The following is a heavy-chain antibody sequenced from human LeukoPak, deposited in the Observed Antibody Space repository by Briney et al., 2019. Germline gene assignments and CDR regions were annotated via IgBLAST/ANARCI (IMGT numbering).Heavy chain of an antibody. CDR1: GFTVSSNY. CDR2: IYSGGST. Sequence: GGSLRLSCAASGFTVSSNYMSWVREAPGEGLEWVSVIYSGGSTYYADSVKGRFTISRDNSKNTLYLQMNSLRAEDTAVYCCARDSSGSVTTDNYFDYWGQGTLVTVSS. CDR3: ARDSSGSVTTDNYFDY. J-gene: IGHJ4*02. D-gene: IGHD4-4*01. V-gene: IGHV3-53*01.